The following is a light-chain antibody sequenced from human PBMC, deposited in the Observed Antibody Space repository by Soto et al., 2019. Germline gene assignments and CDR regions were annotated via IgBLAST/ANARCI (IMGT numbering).Light chain of an antibody. CDR1: QGISNY. Sequence: DIQMTQSPSSLSASVGDRVTITCRASQGISNYVAWYQQKPGKVPKLLIYTASTLHSGVPSRVSGSGSGTDFTLTISSLQPEDVATYYYQRYNSAPLTFGGGTKVEIK. CDR3: QRYNSAPLT. J-gene: IGKJ4*01. V-gene: IGKV1-27*01. CDR2: TAS.